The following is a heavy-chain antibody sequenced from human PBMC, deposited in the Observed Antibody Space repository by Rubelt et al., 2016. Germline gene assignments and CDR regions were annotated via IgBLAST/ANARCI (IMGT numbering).Heavy chain of an antibody. V-gene: IGHV4-34*01. CDR3: AGEDWGDGFHV. CDR2: INHSGAKGGGTT. J-gene: IGHJ3*01. CDR1: GGSFSGHH. D-gene: IGHD7-27*01. Sequence: QVHLPQWGAGLLKPSETLSLTCAVYGGSFSGHHWSWIRQSPGKGLEWIGEINHSGAKGGGTTNYNPSLKSRVTCSLDTSKNQFSLQLTSVTAVDTAMYYCAGEDWGDGFHVWGQGTVVTVSS.